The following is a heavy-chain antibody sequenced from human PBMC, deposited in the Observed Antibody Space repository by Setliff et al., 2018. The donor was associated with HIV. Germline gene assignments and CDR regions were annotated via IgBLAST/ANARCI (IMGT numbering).Heavy chain of an antibody. CDR2: INTQTGSP. Sequence: ASVKVSCKASGYSFINYAMNWVRQAPGQGLEWMGWINTQTGSPTYAQAFTGRFVFSVDTSVTPAYLQISGLKADDTAVYYCARALYGEYGGDLNWLDPWGQGTLVTVSS. D-gene: IGHD4-17*01. CDR1: GYSFINYA. CDR3: ARALYGEYGGDLNWLDP. V-gene: IGHV7-4-1*02. J-gene: IGHJ5*02.